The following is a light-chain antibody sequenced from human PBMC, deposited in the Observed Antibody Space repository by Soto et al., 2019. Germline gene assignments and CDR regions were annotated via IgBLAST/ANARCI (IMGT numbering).Light chain of an antibody. CDR3: QRCNSNST. CDR2: KAS. V-gene: IGKV1-5*03. J-gene: IGKJ1*01. CDR1: QSISSW. Sequence: DIQMTQSPSTLSSSAGHRVTINCRASQSISSWLAWYQQKPGTAPKLLIYKASTLESGVPSRFSGSGSGTDFTLTNSSVHPDDFASYYCQRCNSNSTFGQGTKVEIK.